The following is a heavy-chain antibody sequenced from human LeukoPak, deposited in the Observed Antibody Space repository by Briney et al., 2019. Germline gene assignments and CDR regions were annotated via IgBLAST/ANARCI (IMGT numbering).Heavy chain of an antibody. V-gene: IGHV5-51*01. J-gene: IGHJ5*02. CDR2: IYPDDSHT. Sequence: GESLKISCEASGYRFSTSWLGWVRQKPGKGLEWMGIIYPDDSHTRYSPFFQGQVTTSADTSISTAYLQWRSLKASDTAMYYCVRLYTTLTRSIWGWFDPWGQGTLVSVSS. D-gene: IGHD3-16*01. CDR1: GYRFSTSW. CDR3: VRLYTTLTRSIWGWFDP.